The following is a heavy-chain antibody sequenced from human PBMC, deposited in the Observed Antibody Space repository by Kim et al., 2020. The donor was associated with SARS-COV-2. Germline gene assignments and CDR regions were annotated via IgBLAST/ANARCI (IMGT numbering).Heavy chain of an antibody. J-gene: IGHJ4*02. V-gene: IGHV3-23*01. CDR2: GIGGTT. CDR3: ADPPNF. Sequence: GIGGTTFDADSSRGRFNISRDNSVNTVSLQMNSLRVDETAVYYCADPPNFWGQGTLVTVSS.